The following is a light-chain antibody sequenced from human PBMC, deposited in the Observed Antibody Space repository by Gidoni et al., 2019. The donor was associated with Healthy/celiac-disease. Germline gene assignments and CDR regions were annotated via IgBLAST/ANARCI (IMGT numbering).Light chain of an antibody. CDR3: QQSYNTLTWT. Sequence: IQMTHSPSSLSASVGDRVTITCRASQSISSYLHWYQQKPGKAPKLLIYAASSLQSGGASRFSGSGSGTDFTLTISSLQPEDFATYYCQQSYNTLTWTFGQGTKVEIK. CDR1: QSISSY. CDR2: AAS. V-gene: IGKV1-39*01. J-gene: IGKJ1*01.